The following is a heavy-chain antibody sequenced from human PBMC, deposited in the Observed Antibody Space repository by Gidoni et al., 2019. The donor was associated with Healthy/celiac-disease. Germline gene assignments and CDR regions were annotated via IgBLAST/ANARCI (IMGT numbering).Heavy chain of an antibody. J-gene: IGHJ4*02. D-gene: IGHD6-13*01. CDR2: IYTSGST. V-gene: IGHV4-4*07. CDR1: GGPISSSD. Sequence: QVQLQESGPGLVKPSETLSLTCTVSGGPISSSDWSWIRQPAGKGLEWFGRIYTSGSTNYNPSLKSRVTMSVDTSKNQFSLKLSSVTAADTAVYYCARVRDSSSRGALDYWGQGTLVTVSS. CDR3: ARVRDSSSRGALDY.